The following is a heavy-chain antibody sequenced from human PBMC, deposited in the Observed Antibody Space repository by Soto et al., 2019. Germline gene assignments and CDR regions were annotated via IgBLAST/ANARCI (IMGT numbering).Heavy chain of an antibody. D-gene: IGHD3-3*01. Sequence: SGPTLVNPTETLTLTCTVSGFSLSNARMGVSWIRQPPGKALEWLAHIFSNDQKSYTTSLKSRLTISKDTSKSQVVLIMTNMDSVDTATYFCARTRSAYNFWSGGYDYWGQGTLVTVSS. CDR3: ARTRSAYNFWSGGYDY. CDR2: IFSNDQK. V-gene: IGHV2-26*01. J-gene: IGHJ4*02. CDR1: GFSLSNARMG.